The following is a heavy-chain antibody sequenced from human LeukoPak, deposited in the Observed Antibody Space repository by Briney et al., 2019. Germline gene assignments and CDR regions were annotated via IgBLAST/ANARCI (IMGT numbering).Heavy chain of an antibody. J-gene: IGHJ4*02. CDR2: INHSGST. CDR1: GGSFSGYY. CDR3: ARERRFLEWLLPYFDY. Sequence: PSETLSLTCAVYGGSFSGYYWSWIRQPPGKGLEWIGEINHSGSTNYNPSLKSRVTISVDTSKNQFPLKLSSVTAADTAVYYCARERRFLEWLLPYFDYWGQGTLVTVSS. D-gene: IGHD3-3*01. V-gene: IGHV4-34*01.